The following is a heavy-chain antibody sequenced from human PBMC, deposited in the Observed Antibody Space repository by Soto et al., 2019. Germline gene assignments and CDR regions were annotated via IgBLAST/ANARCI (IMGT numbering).Heavy chain of an antibody. Sequence: ASVKVSCKASGYTFTRSGISWVRQAPGQGLEWMGWISTYNGDTNYAQTFQGRVTMTTDTSTSTVHMEVRSLRSDDTAVYYCARDNSRTFPAAPGDKKSDSSGWWFDPWGQGTLVTVSS. V-gene: IGHV1-18*01. CDR2: ISTYNGDT. CDR1: GYTFTRSG. J-gene: IGHJ5*02. D-gene: IGHD6-13*01. CDR3: ARDNSRTFPAAPGDKKSDSSGWWFDP.